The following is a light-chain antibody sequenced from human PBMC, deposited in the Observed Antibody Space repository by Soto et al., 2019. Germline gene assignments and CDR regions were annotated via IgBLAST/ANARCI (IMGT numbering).Light chain of an antibody. CDR1: QSISSW. J-gene: IGKJ1*01. Sequence: DIQMTQSPATLSASVGDRVTITCRASQSISSWLAWYQQKPGKAPKLLIYDASSLESGVPNRFSGSGSGTDFTLTISSLQSEDFAVYYCQQYNNWPRTFGQGTKVDIK. CDR2: DAS. CDR3: QQYNNWPRT. V-gene: IGKV1-5*01.